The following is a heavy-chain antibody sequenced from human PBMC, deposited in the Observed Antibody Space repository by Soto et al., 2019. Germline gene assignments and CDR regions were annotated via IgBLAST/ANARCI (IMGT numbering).Heavy chain of an antibody. CDR1: GFTLSSNA. Sequence: PVGSLRLSCSAPGFTLSSNAMHCVRQAPGKGLEYVSAISSNGGSTYYADSVKGRFTISRDNSKNTLYLQMSSLRPEDTAVYYCLEWVGYCSCFRCSSNFHCLMDL. V-gene: IGHV3-64D*06. D-gene: IGHD2-15*01. J-gene: IGHJ6*03. CDR2: ISSNGGST. CDR3: LEWVGYCSCFRCSSNFHCLMDL.